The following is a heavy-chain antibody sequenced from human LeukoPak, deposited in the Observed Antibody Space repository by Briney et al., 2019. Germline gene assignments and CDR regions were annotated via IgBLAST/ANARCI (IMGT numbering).Heavy chain of an antibody. CDR2: ISYSGST. J-gene: IGHJ4*02. D-gene: IGHD6-13*01. V-gene: IGHV4-31*03. Sequence: SETLSLTCTVSGDSISSGGYYWSWIRQHPGKGLEWIGYISYSGSTYYNPSLKSRVTISVDTSKNHFSLKLSSVTAADTAVFYCARGLAAAGTDYFDYWGQGTLVSVSS. CDR1: GDSISSGGYY. CDR3: ARGLAAAGTDYFDY.